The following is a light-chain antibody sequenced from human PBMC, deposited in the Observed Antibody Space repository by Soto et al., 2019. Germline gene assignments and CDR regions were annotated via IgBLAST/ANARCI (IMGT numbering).Light chain of an antibody. V-gene: IGKV3-15*01. CDR2: GAS. CDR3: QQYNNWPPVT. CDR1: QSVSNSN. Sequence: EVVLTQSPGTLSLSPGERATLSCRASQSVSNSNLAWYQQKPGQAPRLLIYGASTRATGIPARFSGSGSGTEFTLTISSLQSEDFAVYYCQQYNNWPPVTFGQGTKVDIK. J-gene: IGKJ1*01.